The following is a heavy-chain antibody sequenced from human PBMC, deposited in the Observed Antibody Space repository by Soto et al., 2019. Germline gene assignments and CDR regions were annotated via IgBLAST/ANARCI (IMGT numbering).Heavy chain of an antibody. CDR1: GYTFTVYY. D-gene: IGHD6-13*01. Sequence: ASVKVSCKASGYTFTVYYMHWVRQAPGQGLEWMGWINPNSGGTNYAQKFQGWVTMTRDTSISTAYIELSRLTSDDTAVYYCARDVLPVGYVTSDMDVWGQGTTVTVS. V-gene: IGHV1-2*04. CDR2: INPNSGGT. J-gene: IGHJ6*02. CDR3: ARDVLPVGYVTSDMDV.